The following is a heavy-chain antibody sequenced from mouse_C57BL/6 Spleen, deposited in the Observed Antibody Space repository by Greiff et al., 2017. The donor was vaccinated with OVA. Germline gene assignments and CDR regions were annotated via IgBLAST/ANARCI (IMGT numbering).Heavy chain of an antibody. CDR1: GYAFSSSW. D-gene: IGHD1-3*01. V-gene: IGHV1-82*01. CDR3: ARGGLNYSYAMDY. CDR2: IYPGDGDT. J-gene: IGHJ4*01. Sequence: QVQLKQSGPELVKPGASVKISCKASGYAFSSSWMNWVKQRPGKGLEWIGRIYPGDGDTNYNGKFKGKATLTADKSSSTAYMQLSSLTSEDSAVYFCARGGLNYSYAMDYWGQGTSVTVSS.